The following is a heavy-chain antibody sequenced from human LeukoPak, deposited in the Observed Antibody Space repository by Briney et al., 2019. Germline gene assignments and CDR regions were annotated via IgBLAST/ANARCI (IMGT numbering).Heavy chain of an antibody. Sequence: GASVKVSCKASRYTFTASYLHWGRQAPGQRLEWMGWIHPNSGVTNSATKFPGRVAMTRDTSSRTAYMHLSCLRSDDTAVYYCARLAGVPGWGQGALVSVSS. CDR1: RYTFTASY. J-gene: IGHJ1*01. CDR2: IHPNSGVT. CDR3: ARLAGVPG. D-gene: IGHD3-10*01. V-gene: IGHV1-2*02.